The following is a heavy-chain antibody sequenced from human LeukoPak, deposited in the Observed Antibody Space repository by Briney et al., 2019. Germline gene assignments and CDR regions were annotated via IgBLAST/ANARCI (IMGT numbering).Heavy chain of an antibody. D-gene: IGHD3-22*01. Sequence: PSETLSLTCTVSGGSISSSSYYWGWIRQPPGKGLEWIGRIYTSGSTNYNPSLKSRVTMSVDTSKNQFSLKLSSVTAADTAVYYCARVGYYYDSSGYYYGYFDYWGQGTLVTVSS. J-gene: IGHJ4*02. CDR1: GGSISSSSYY. CDR3: ARVGYYYDSSGYYYGYFDY. V-gene: IGHV4-39*07. CDR2: IYTSGST.